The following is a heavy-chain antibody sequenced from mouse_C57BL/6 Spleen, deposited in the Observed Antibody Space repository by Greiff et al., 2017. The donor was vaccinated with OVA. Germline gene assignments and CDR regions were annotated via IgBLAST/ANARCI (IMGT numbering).Heavy chain of an antibody. CDR3: ATTGKGYAMDY. CDR1: GFTFSDYG. D-gene: IGHD4-1*01. CDR2: ISSGSSTI. J-gene: IGHJ4*01. V-gene: IGHV5-17*01. Sequence: EVMLVESGGGLVKPGGSLKLSCAASGFTFSDYGMHWVRQAPEKGLEWVAYISSGSSTIYYADTVKGRFTISRDNAKNTLFLQMTSLRSEDTAMYYCATTGKGYAMDYWGQGTSVTVSS.